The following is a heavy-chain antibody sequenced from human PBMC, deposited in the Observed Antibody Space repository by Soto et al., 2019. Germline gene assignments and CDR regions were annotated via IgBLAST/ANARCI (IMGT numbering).Heavy chain of an antibody. D-gene: IGHD5-12*01. Sequence: ASVKVSCKASGYTFTGYYMHWVRQAPGQGLEWMGWINPNSGGTNYAQKFQGWVTMTRDTSISTAYMELSRLRSDDTAVCYCARGYRMVATSKSGNYYYGMDVWGQGTTVTVSS. V-gene: IGHV1-2*04. J-gene: IGHJ6*02. CDR2: INPNSGGT. CDR1: GYTFTGYY. CDR3: ARGYRMVATSKSGNYYYGMDV.